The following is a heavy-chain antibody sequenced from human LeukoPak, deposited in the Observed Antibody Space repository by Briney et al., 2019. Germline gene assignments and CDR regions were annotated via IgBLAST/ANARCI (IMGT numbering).Heavy chain of an antibody. V-gene: IGHV1-18*01. CDR2: ISGYNGNT. CDR1: GYTFTNYG. CDR3: ARGPPYIVVVTGIGFFDS. J-gene: IGHJ4*02. Sequence: ASVKVSCKASGYTFTNYGISWVRQAPGQGLAWMGWISGYNGNTNYAQKLQGRVTMTTDTSTSTGYMELRSLRSDDTAVYYCARGPPYIVVVTGIGFFDSWGQGTLVTVSS. D-gene: IGHD2-21*02.